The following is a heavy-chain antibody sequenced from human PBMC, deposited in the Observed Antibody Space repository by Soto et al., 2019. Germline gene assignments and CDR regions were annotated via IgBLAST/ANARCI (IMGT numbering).Heavy chain of an antibody. CDR3: ARDGREWELLFEVDY. J-gene: IGHJ4*02. V-gene: IGHV3-30-3*01. CDR2: ISYDGSNK. D-gene: IGHD1-26*01. CDR1: GFTFSSYA. Sequence: GGSLRLSCAASGFTFSSYAMHWVRQAPGKGLEWVAVISYDGSNKYYADSVKGRFTISRDNSKNTLYLQMNSLRAEDTAVYYCARDGREWELLFEVDYWGQGXLVTVSS.